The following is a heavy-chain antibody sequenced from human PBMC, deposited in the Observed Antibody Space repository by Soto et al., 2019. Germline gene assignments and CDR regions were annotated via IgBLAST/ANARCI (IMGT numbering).Heavy chain of an antibody. D-gene: IGHD3-3*01. CDR3: ASGRFDVYDFWSGYQNYYYYYYMDV. V-gene: IGHV1-8*01. J-gene: IGHJ6*03. Sequence: ASVKVSCKASGYTFTSYDINWVRQATGQGLEWMGWMNPNSGNTGYAQKFQGRVTMTRNTSITTAYMELSSLRSEDTAVYYCASGRFDVYDFWSGYQNYYYYYYMDVWGKGTTVTVSS. CDR2: MNPNSGNT. CDR1: GYTFTSYD.